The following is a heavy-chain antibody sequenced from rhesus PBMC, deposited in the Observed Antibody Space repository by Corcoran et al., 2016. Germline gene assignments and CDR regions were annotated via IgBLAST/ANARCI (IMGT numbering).Heavy chain of an antibody. V-gene: IGHV4S7*01. D-gene: IGHD6-31*01. Sequence: QLQLQESGPGLVKPSETLSLTCAASGVSSSSGYGWSWIRQPPGKGLVWIGNVFGTIGRTSYNPSIKRRVTISKAPSKNQFSLRLSSVAAADTAGDDCARRVGSGWFDYWGQGVLVTVSS. CDR2: VFGTIGRT. CDR3: ARRVGSGWFDY. CDR1: GVSSSSGYG. J-gene: IGHJ4*01.